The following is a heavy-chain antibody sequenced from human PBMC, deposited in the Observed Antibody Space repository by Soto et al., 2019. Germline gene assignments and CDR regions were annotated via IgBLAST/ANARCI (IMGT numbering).Heavy chain of an antibody. Sequence: GASVKVSCKASGYTFTTCHMHWVRQAPGQGLEWMGIINARSGSTNYAQKFQGRVTLTRDTSTSTVSMELSSLRSEDTAIYYCARDSSIYTLRYYDMDVWGQGTRVTVSS. V-gene: IGHV1-46*01. CDR2: INARSGST. J-gene: IGHJ6*02. D-gene: IGHD2-2*02. CDR3: ARDSSIYTLRYYDMDV. CDR1: GYTFTTCH.